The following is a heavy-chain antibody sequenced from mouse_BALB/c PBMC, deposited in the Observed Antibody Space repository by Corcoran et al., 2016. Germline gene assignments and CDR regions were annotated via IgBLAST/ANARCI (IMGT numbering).Heavy chain of an antibody. V-gene: IGHV1S136*01. Sequence: EVQLQQSGPELVKPGASVKMSYKASGYTFTSYVMHWVKQKAGQGIEWIGYINPYNDGTKYNEKFKGKATLTSDKSSSTAYMELSSLTSEDSAVYYCATGFAYWGQGTLVTVSA. CDR1: GYTFTSYV. CDR2: INPYNDGT. J-gene: IGHJ3*01. CDR3: ATGFAY.